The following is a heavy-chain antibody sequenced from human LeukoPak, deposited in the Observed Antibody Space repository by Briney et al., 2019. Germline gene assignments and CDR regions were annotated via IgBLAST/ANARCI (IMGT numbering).Heavy chain of an antibody. V-gene: IGHV3-15*01. J-gene: IGHJ4*02. D-gene: IGHD1-26*01. CDR2: IRSKTDGGTI. CDR1: GFTFSNAW. CDR3: TTWSDLYDY. Sequence: PGGSLRLSCAASGFTFSNAWMSWVRHAPGMGLGWVGRIRSKTDGGTIDYAAPVKGRFVIARADSRDSLYLQMNSLRIEDTAMYYCTTWSDLYDYWGQGILVTVSP.